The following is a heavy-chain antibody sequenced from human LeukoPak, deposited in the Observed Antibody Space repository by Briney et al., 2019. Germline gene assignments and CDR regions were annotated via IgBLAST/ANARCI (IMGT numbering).Heavy chain of an antibody. Sequence: ASVKVSCKASGGTFSSYAISWVRQAPGQGLEWMGRIIPILGIANYAQKFQGRVTITADKSTSTAYMELSSLRSEDTAVYYCARGKDWGTFDYWGQGTLVTVSS. CDR3: ARGKDWGTFDY. J-gene: IGHJ4*02. CDR2: IIPILGIA. V-gene: IGHV1-69*04. D-gene: IGHD7-27*01. CDR1: GGTFSSYA.